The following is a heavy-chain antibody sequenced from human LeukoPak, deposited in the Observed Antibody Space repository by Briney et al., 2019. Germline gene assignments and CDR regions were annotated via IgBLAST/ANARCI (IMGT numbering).Heavy chain of an antibody. Sequence: GGSLRLSCAASGFTFSNYAMTWVRQESGKGLEWVSRINSDGSSTSYADSVKGRFTISRDNAKNTLYLQMNSLRAEDTAVYYCARDSWGAPDYWGQGTLVTVSS. D-gene: IGHD3-16*01. CDR1: GFTFSNYA. V-gene: IGHV3-74*01. J-gene: IGHJ4*02. CDR3: ARDSWGAPDY. CDR2: INSDGSST.